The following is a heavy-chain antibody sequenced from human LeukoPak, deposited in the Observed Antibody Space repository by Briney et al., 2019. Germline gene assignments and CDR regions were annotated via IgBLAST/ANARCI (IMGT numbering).Heavy chain of an antibody. Sequence: PGGSLRLSCAASGFTSSSYAMSWVRQAPGKGLGWVSAISGSGGSTYYADSVKGRFTISRDNSKNTLYLQMNSLRAEDTAVYYCAKRMATIGGWYFDYWGQGTLVTVSS. V-gene: IGHV3-23*01. CDR1: GFTSSSYA. J-gene: IGHJ4*02. CDR3: AKRMATIGGWYFDY. D-gene: IGHD5-24*01. CDR2: ISGSGGST.